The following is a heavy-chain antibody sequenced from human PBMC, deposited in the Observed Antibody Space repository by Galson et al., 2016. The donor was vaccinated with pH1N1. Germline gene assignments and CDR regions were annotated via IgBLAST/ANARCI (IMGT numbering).Heavy chain of an antibody. J-gene: IGHJ3*01. CDR1: GFSVSSSGMG. CDR3: AHREVTITNAFDV. V-gene: IGHV2-5*02. Sequence: ALVKPTQTLTLTCNFSGFSVSSSGMGVAWIRQPPGKALEWLALIYWDDDKRYSPSLKNRLTITKDISKNQVVLTMTNMDPADTATYYCAHREVTITNAFDVWGQGTMVTVSS. CDR2: IYWDDDK. D-gene: IGHD5-12*01.